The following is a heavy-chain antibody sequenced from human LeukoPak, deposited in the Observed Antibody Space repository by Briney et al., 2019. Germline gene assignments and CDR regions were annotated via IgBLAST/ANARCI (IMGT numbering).Heavy chain of an antibody. D-gene: IGHD1-7*01. CDR1: GFTLSTYN. J-gene: IGHJ4*02. Sequence: PGGSLRLSCAASGFTLSTYNMKWVRQAPRKGLEWVSSISTSSSYIYYADSVKGRFTISRDNARNSLYLLMNSLRAEDTAVYYCARDRDWNSGFDYWGQGTLVTVSS. V-gene: IGHV3-21*01. CDR2: ISTSSSYI. CDR3: ARDRDWNSGFDY.